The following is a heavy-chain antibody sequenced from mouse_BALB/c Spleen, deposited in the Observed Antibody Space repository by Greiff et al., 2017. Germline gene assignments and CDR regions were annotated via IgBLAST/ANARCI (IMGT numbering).Heavy chain of an antibody. Sequence: QLQQSGAELAKPGASVKMSCKASGYTFTSYWMHWVKQRPGQGLEWIGYINPSTGYTEYNQKFKDKATLTADKSSSTAYMQLSSLTSEDSAVYYCARRGYYYGSSYYWYCDVWGAGTTVTVSS. CDR1: GYTFTSYW. V-gene: IGHV1-7*01. CDR2: INPSTGYT. CDR3: ARRGYYYGSSYYWYCDV. D-gene: IGHD1-1*01. J-gene: IGHJ1*01.